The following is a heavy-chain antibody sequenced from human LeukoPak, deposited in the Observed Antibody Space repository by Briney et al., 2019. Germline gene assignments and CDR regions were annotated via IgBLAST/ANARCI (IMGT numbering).Heavy chain of an antibody. J-gene: IGHJ4*02. Sequence: GGSLRLSCAASGFTFSSYGMHWVRQAPGKGLEGVAFIRYDGSNKYYADSVKGRFTISRDNSKNTLYLQMNSLRAEDTAVYYCAKDKRGGIAAHHFDYWGQGTLVTVSS. CDR1: GFTFSSYG. CDR2: IRYDGSNK. CDR3: AKDKRGGIAAHHFDY. D-gene: IGHD6-6*01. V-gene: IGHV3-30*02.